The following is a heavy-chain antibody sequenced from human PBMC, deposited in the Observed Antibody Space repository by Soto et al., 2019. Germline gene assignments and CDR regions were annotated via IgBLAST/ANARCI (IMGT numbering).Heavy chain of an antibody. D-gene: IGHD3-3*01. V-gene: IGHV3-30*04. Sequence: GGSLRLSCAASGFTFSSYAMHWVRQAPGKGLEWVAVISYDGSNKYYADSVKGRFTISRDNSKNTLYLQMNSLRAEDTAVYYCARPLDYDFWSGFDYWGQGTLVTVSS. J-gene: IGHJ4*02. CDR2: ISYDGSNK. CDR1: GFTFSSYA. CDR3: ARPLDYDFWSGFDY.